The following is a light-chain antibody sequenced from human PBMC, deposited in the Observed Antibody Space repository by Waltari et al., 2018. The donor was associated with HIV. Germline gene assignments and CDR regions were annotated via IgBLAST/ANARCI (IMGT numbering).Light chain of an antibody. CDR1: TGPVTRGHY. Sequence: QAVVTQAPSLTVSPGGTVILTCGSSTGPVTRGHYAYWLQQKPGQAPRILIYETRNTHSWTPARFSGSLLGGKAALTLSGAQPEDEADYYCFLSYSGARPWVFGGGTKLTVV. CDR2: ETR. J-gene: IGLJ3*02. V-gene: IGLV7-46*01. CDR3: FLSYSGARPWV.